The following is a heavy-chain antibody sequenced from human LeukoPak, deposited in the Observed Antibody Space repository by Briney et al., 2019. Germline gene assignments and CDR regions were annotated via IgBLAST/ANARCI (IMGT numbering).Heavy chain of an antibody. CDR3: AREAGYSSTFDY. D-gene: IGHD6-19*01. J-gene: IGHJ4*02. Sequence: ASVKVSCKASGYTFTSYAMHWVRQAPGQRLEWMGWINAGNGNTKYSQKFQGRVTITRDTSASTAYMELSSLRSEDTAVYCCAREAGYSSTFDYWGQGTLVTVSS. CDR1: GYTFTSYA. V-gene: IGHV1-3*01. CDR2: INAGNGNT.